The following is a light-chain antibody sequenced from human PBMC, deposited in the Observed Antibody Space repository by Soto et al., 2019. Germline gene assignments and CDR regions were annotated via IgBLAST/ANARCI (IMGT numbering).Light chain of an antibody. V-gene: IGKV3-11*01. CDR3: HQRSSWPLT. CDR2: GAS. Sequence: EVVMTQSPATLSVSLGDRATLSCRASQSVSSNLAWYQQKPGQSPRLLIYGASNRATGIPARFSGSGSGTDFSLTINTLEPDDFAVYYCHQRSSWPLTFGGGTKVEIK. J-gene: IGKJ4*01. CDR1: QSVSSN.